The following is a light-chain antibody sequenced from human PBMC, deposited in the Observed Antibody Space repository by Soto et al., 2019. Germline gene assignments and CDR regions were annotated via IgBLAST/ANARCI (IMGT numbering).Light chain of an antibody. CDR1: SSNIGSNT. Sequence: QSVLTQPPSASGTPGQRVTISCSGSSSNIGSNTINWYQQLPGTAPKLLIYGTNQRPSGVPDRFSGSKSGTSASLAISGLQSEDEADYHCAVWDDSMTGPVFGGGTQLTVL. CDR3: AVWDDSMTGPV. J-gene: IGLJ2*01. CDR2: GTN. V-gene: IGLV1-44*01.